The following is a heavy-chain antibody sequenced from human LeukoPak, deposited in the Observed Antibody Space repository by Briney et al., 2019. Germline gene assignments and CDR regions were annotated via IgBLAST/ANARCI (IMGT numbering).Heavy chain of an antibody. J-gene: IGHJ4*02. CDR3: AKPSRLRYFDWLLPPIGY. D-gene: IGHD3-9*01. Sequence: GGSLRLSCAASGFTFSSYAMSWVRQAPGKGLEWVSAISGSGGSTYYADSAKGRFTISRDNSKNTLYLQMNSLRAEDTAVYYCAKPSRLRYFDWLLPPIGYWGQGTLVTVSS. CDR1: GFTFSSYA. V-gene: IGHV3-23*01. CDR2: ISGSGGST.